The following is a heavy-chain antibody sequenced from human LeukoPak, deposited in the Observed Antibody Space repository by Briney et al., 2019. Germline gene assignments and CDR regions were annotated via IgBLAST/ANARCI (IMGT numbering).Heavy chain of an antibody. Sequence: GGSLRLSCAASGFTFSDYYMSWVRQAPGKGLEWVANIKQDGSEKYYVDSVKGRFTISRDNAKNSLYLQMNSLRAEDTAVYYCAREAITFGGVIVSNYFDYWGQGTLVTVSS. D-gene: IGHD3-16*02. CDR1: GFTFSDYY. V-gene: IGHV3-7*01. CDR2: IKQDGSEK. CDR3: AREAITFGGVIVSNYFDY. J-gene: IGHJ4*02.